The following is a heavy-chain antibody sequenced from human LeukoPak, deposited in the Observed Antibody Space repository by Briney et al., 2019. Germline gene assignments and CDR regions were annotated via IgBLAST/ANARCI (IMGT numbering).Heavy chain of an antibody. CDR2: ISYDGSNK. V-gene: IGHV3-30*18. J-gene: IGHJ3*02. CDR1: GFTFSSYG. D-gene: IGHD3-22*01. CDR3: ANSYYDSSGYYGGGAFDI. Sequence: PGGSLRLSCAASGFTFSSYGMHWVRQAPGKGLEWVAVISYDGSNKYYADSVKGRFTISRDNSKNTLYLQMNSLRAEDTAVYYCANSYYDSSGYYGGGAFDIWGQGAMVTVSS.